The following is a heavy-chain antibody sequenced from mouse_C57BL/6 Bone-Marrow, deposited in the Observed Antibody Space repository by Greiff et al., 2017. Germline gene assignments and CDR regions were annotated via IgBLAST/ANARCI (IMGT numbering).Heavy chain of an antibody. V-gene: IGHV1-15*01. D-gene: IGHD2-5*01. CDR3: TREGVLYYSNYGAMDY. CDR2: IDPETGGT. J-gene: IGHJ4*01. Sequence: QVQLQQSGAELVRPGASVTLSCKASGYTFTDYEMHWVKQTPVHGLEWIGAIDPETGGTAYNQKFQGKAKLTADKSSSTAYMELRSLTSEDSAVYYCTREGVLYYSNYGAMDYWGQGTSVTASS. CDR1: GYTFTDYE.